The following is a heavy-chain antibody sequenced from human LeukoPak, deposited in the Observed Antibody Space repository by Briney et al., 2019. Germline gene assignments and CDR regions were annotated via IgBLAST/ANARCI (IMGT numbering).Heavy chain of an antibody. V-gene: IGHV1-46*01. J-gene: IGHJ3*02. D-gene: IGHD3-10*01. CDR1: GYTFTSYY. CDR3: AREFGQPNDAFDI. Sequence: ASVKVSCKASGYTFTSYYMHWVRQAPEQGLEWMGIINPSGGSTSYAQKFQGRVTMTRDTSTSTVYMELSSLRSEDTAVYYCAREFGQPNDAFDIWGQGTMVTVSS. CDR2: INPSGGST.